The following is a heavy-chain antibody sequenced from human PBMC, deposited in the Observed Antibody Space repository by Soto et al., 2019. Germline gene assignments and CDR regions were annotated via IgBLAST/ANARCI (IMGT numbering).Heavy chain of an antibody. CDR1: GGSISSGDNY. CDR2: IYYSGST. J-gene: IGHJ4*02. CDR3: ARGPVVVVSAPYYFDY. Sequence: PSETLSLTCNVSGGSISSGDNYWSWIRQPPGKGREWIGNIYYSGSTYYNPSLKSRVSISVDTSRDQFPLKLSSVTAADTAVYYWARGPVVVVSAPYYFDYWGQGTRVTVSS. D-gene: IGHD2-21*01. V-gene: IGHV4-30-4*01.